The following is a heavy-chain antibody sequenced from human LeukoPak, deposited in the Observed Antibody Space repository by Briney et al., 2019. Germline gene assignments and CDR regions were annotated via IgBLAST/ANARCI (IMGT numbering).Heavy chain of an antibody. CDR2: ISSSGSTI. J-gene: IGHJ4*02. CDR1: GFTFSDYY. V-gene: IGHV3-11*01. D-gene: IGHD3-3*01. Sequence: GGSLRLSCAASGFTFSDYYMSWIRQAPGKGLGWVSYISSSGSTIYYADSVKGRFTISRDNAKNSLYLQMNSLRAEDTAVYYCARVYDFWSGPFDYWGQGTLVTVSS. CDR3: ARVYDFWSGPFDY.